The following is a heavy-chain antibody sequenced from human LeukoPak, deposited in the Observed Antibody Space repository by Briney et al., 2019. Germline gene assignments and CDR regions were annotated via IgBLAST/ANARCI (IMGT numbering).Heavy chain of an antibody. CDR3: ARYSAYQAFDY. V-gene: IGHV4-4*02. CDR1: GGSISSSNW. Sequence: SETLSLTCAVSGGSISSSNWWSWVRQPPGKGLEWIGEIYHSGTTNYNPSLKSRVTISVDTSKNQFSLKLSSVTAADTAVYYCARYSAYQAFDYWGQGTLVTVSS. CDR2: IYHSGTT. D-gene: IGHD2-15*01. J-gene: IGHJ4*02.